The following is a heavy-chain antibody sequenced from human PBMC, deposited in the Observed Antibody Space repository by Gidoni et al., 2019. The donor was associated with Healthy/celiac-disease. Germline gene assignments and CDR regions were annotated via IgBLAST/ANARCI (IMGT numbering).Heavy chain of an antibody. CDR1: GFTFSNDG. J-gene: IGHJ6*02. V-gene: IGHV3-15*01. Sequence: EVQLVESGGGLVKPGGSLRLSCAASGFTFSNDGMSWVRQGPGKGLELVGRIKSKTDGGTTDYAAPVKGRFTISRDDSKNTLYLQMNSLKTEDTAVYYCTTSGYSSGWKEYYYYGMDVWGQGTTVTVSS. CDR2: IKSKTDGGTT. CDR3: TTSGYSSGWKEYYYYGMDV. D-gene: IGHD6-19*01.